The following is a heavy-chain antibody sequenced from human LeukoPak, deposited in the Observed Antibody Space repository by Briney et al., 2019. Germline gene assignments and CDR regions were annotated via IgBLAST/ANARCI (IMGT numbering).Heavy chain of an antibody. Sequence: ASVKVSCKVSGYTLTELSMHWVRQAPGEGLEWMGGFDPEDGETIYAQKFQGRVTMTEDTSTDTAYMELSSLRSEDTAVYYCATAEVLLWSYYFDYWGQGTLVTVSS. D-gene: IGHD3-10*01. J-gene: IGHJ4*02. CDR3: ATAEVLLWSYYFDY. V-gene: IGHV1-24*01. CDR2: FDPEDGET. CDR1: GYTLTELS.